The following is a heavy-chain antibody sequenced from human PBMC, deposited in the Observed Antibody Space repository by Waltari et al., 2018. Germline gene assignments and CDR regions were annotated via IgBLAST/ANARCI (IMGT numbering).Heavy chain of an antibody. D-gene: IGHD3-22*01. V-gene: IGHV3-15*01. J-gene: IGHJ4*02. CDR2: IKSKADGGTT. Sequence: EVHLVESGGGLVEPGGSLRLSCAASGFTFTDAWMRWVRQAPGKGLEGVGRIKSKADGGTTDYVAPVKGRFSISRDDSENTLYLQMNSLKTEDTAVYYCTTDYPPYDRRGYWGQGTLVTVSS. CDR1: GFTFTDAW. CDR3: TTDYPPYDRRGY.